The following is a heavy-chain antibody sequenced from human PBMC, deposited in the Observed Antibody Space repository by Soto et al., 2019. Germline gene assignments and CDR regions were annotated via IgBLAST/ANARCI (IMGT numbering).Heavy chain of an antibody. J-gene: IGHJ2*01. CDR1: GGSISSSSYY. CDR2: IYYSGST. CDR3: ARHPRMSRYFDWLSKWYFDL. D-gene: IGHD3-9*01. V-gene: IGHV4-39*01. Sequence: QLQLQESGPGLVKPSETLSLTCTVSGGSISSSSYYWGWIRQPPGKGLEWIGSIYYSGSTYYNPSLKSRVTISVDPSKNQFSLKLSSVTAADTAVYYCARHPRMSRYFDWLSKWYFDLWGRGTLVTVSS.